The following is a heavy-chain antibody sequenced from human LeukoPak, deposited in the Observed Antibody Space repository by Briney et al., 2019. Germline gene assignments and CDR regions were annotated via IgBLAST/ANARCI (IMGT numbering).Heavy chain of an antibody. CDR1: GGSISTYY. CDR3: AGGWLGVFDY. D-gene: IGHD6-19*01. CDR2: IYYSGST. Sequence: SSETLSLTCTVSGGSISTYYWSWIRQPAGKGLEWIGYIYYSGSTNYNPSLKSRVTISVDTSKDQFSLKLSSVTAADTAVYYCAGGWLGVFDYWGQGTLVTVSS. V-gene: IGHV4-59*01. J-gene: IGHJ4*02.